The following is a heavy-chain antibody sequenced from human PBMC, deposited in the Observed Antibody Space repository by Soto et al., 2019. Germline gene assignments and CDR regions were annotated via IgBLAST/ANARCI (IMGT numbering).Heavy chain of an antibody. J-gene: IGHJ3*02. CDR1: GSSMSSSAYY. CDR2: VYYTGIT. D-gene: IGHD2-15*01. V-gene: IGHV4-39*01. Sequence: QMHLQQSGPGLVKPSETLSLTCTVAGSSMSSSAYYWGWIRQPPGKGLEWIGSVYYTGITDYKSSLESRVSISADPSKNQFSLRLTSLRAADTAIYFCARQGRPGYCTGGNCYPTFDIWGPGTMVTVSS. CDR3: ARQGRPGYCTGGNCYPTFDI.